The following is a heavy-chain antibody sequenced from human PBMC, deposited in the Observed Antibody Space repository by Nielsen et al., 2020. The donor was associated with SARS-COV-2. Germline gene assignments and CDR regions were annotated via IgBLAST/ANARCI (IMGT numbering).Heavy chain of an antibody. CDR3: AKDMGPVIWYFDL. J-gene: IGHJ2*01. CDR1: GFTFDDYA. Sequence: GGSLRLSCAASGFTFDDYAMPWVGQAPGKGLEWVSGISWNSGSIGYADSVKGRFTISRDNAKNSLYLQMNSLRAEDTALYYCAKDMGPVIWYFDLWGRGTLVIDSS. V-gene: IGHV3-9*01. CDR2: ISWNSGSI. D-gene: IGHD3-10*01.